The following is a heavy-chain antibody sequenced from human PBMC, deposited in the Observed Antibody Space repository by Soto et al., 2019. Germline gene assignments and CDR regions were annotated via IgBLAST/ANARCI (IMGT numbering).Heavy chain of an antibody. D-gene: IGHD3-3*01. J-gene: IGHJ6*03. CDR3: ATGRSLRFLGWSPGGYYLAV. Sequence: ASVKVSCKVSGYTLTELSMHWVRQAPGKGLEWMGGFDPEDGETIYAQKFQGRVTMTEDTSTDTAYMELSSLRSEDTAVYYCATGRSLRFLGWSPGGYYLAVWGKGTTVTVSS. CDR2: FDPEDGET. V-gene: IGHV1-24*01. CDR1: GYTLTELS.